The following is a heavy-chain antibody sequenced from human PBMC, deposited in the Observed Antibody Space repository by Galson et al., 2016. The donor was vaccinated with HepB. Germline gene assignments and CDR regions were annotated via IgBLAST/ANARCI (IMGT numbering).Heavy chain of an antibody. J-gene: IGHJ5*02. Sequence: QSGAEVKKPGESLKISCKASGYTFTSYGISWVRQAPGQGLEWMGWISTYDDNTEYAQKYQGRVSMTTDTSTSTAYMELRSLRSDDTAVYYCAKVEFYDTSGPTGGWFDPWGQGTLVTVSS. CDR2: ISTYDDNT. V-gene: IGHV1-18*01. CDR1: GYTFTSYG. D-gene: IGHD3-22*01. CDR3: AKVEFYDTSGPTGGWFDP.